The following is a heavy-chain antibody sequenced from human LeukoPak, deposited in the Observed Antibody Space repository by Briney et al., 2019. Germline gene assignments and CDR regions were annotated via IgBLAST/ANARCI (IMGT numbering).Heavy chain of an antibody. J-gene: IGHJ4*02. CDR3: ARAGDYYATGDY. D-gene: IGHD3-22*01. V-gene: IGHV3-66*01. CDR2: IYSGGST. Sequence: PGGSLRLSCAGSGFTVGSNYMSWVRQAPGKGLEWVSVIYSGGSTYYADSVKGRFTISRDNSKNTLYLQMNSLRAEDTAVYYCARAGDYYATGDYWGQGTLVTVSS. CDR1: GFTVGSNY.